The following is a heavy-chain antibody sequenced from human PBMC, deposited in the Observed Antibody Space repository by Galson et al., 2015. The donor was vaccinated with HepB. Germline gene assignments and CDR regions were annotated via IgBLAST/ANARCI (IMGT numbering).Heavy chain of an antibody. J-gene: IGHJ4*02. CDR3: ARGSPYYDFWSGYYHYFDY. Sequence: SLRLSCAASGFTFSSYAMHWVRQAPGKGLEWVAVISYDGSNKYYADSVKGRFTISRDNSKNTLYLQMNSLRAEDTAVYYCARGSPYYDFWSGYYHYFDYWGQGTLVTVSS. V-gene: IGHV3-30-3*01. CDR2: ISYDGSNK. CDR1: GFTFSSYA. D-gene: IGHD3-3*01.